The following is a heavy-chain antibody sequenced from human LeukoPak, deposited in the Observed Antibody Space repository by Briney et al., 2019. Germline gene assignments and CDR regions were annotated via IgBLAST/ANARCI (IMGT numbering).Heavy chain of an antibody. CDR1: GTSISNYY. D-gene: IGHD4-17*01. J-gene: IGHJ4*02. Sequence: SETLSLTCTASGTSISNYYWSWIRQPPGKGLEWIGHIYYSGSTDYNPSLKSRVTISADTSKNQFSLKLSSVTAADTAVYYCARVIEKYGDYSYYFDYWGQGTLVTVSS. CDR2: IYYSGST. V-gene: IGHV4-59*01. CDR3: ARVIEKYGDYSYYFDY.